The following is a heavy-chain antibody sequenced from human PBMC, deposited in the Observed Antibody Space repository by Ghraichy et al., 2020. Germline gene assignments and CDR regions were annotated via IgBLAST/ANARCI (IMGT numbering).Heavy chain of an antibody. J-gene: IGHJ3*02. CDR2: IYHSGST. CDR3: ARLARLHLGELSFPNAFDI. V-gene: IGHV4-4*02. Sequence: SETLSLTCAVSGGSISSSNWWSWVRQPPGKGLEWIGEIYHSGSTNYNPSLKSRVTISVDKSKNQFSLKLSSVTAADTAVYYCARLARLHLGELSFPNAFDIWGQGTMVTVSS. D-gene: IGHD3-16*02. CDR1: GGSISSSNW.